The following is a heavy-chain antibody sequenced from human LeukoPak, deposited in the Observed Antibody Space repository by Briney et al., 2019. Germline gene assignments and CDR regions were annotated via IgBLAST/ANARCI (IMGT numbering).Heavy chain of an antibody. CDR3: ARGQPYYYFYMDV. J-gene: IGHJ6*03. Sequence: ASVKVSCKASGYTFTNYAINWVRQAPGQGLEWMGWINTNTGNPTYTQGFTGRFVFSLDTSVSTAYLQISSLKAEDTAVFYCARGQPYYYFYMDVWGKGTTVTVSS. D-gene: IGHD6-13*01. V-gene: IGHV7-4-1*02. CDR2: INTNTGNP. CDR1: GYTFTNYA.